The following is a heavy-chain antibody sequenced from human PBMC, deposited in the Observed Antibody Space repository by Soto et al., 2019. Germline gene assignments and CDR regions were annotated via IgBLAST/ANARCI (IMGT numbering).Heavy chain of an antibody. D-gene: IGHD6-19*01. CDR2: FSSSSSTI. CDR1: GFTFSSYS. CDR3: ARAVAVCFDS. Sequence: PGGSLRLSCAASGFTFSSYSMNWVRQAPGKGLEWVSYFSSSSSTIYYADSVKGRFTISRDNAKNSLYLQMNSLRVEDTAVYYCARAVAVCFDSWGQGTLVTVS. J-gene: IGHJ4*02. V-gene: IGHV3-48*01.